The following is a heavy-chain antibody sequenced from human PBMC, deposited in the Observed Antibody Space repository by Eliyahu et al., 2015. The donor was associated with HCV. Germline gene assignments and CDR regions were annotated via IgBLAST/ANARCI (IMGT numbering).Heavy chain of an antibody. CDR2: XYYSGST. CDR3: ASSYYYDSSGYQIMSFDY. Sequence: QVQLQESGPGLVKPSETLSLTCTVSGGSISSXXWSWIRQPPGKGLEWIGYXYYSGSTNYNPSLKSRVTISVDTSKNQFSLKLSSVTAADTAVYYCASSYYYDSSGYQIMSFDYWGQGTLVTVSS. V-gene: IGHV4-59*01. J-gene: IGHJ4*02. D-gene: IGHD3-22*01. CDR1: GGSISSXX.